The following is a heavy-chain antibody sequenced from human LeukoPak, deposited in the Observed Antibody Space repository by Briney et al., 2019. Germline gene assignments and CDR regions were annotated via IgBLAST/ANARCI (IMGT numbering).Heavy chain of an antibody. Sequence: SWTLSLTCTGSGGSISSSSYYWGWIRQPPGKGLEWIGSIYYSGSTYYNPSLKSRVTISVDTSKNQFSLKLSSVTAADTAVYYCARTGRTGTPGGADYWGQGTLVTVSS. CDR3: ARTGRTGTPGGADY. V-gene: IGHV4-39*07. CDR1: GGSISSSSYY. J-gene: IGHJ4*02. D-gene: IGHD1-7*01. CDR2: IYYSGST.